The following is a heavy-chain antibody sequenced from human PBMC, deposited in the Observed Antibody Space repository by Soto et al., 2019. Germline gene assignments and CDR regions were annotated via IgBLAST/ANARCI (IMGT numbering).Heavy chain of an antibody. CDR3: ARGLGYCSSTSCFKPYYYYYGMDV. V-gene: IGHV3-66*01. CDR1: GFTVSSNY. CDR2: IYSGGST. J-gene: IGHJ6*02. D-gene: IGHD2-2*01. Sequence: GGSLRLSCAASGFTVSSNYMSWVRQAPGKGLEWVSVIYSGGSTYYADSVKGRFTISRDNSKNTLYLQMNSLRAEDTAVYYCARGLGYCSSTSCFKPYYYYYGMDVWGQGTTVTVSS.